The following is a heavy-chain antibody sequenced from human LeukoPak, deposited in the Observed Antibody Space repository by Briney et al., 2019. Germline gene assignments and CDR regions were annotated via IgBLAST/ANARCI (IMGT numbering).Heavy chain of an antibody. CDR1: GYSFTSYC. J-gene: IGHJ4*02. CDR3: ARHSYYGSGSYYQDY. D-gene: IGHD3-10*01. CDR2: IYPADSDT. Sequence: GESLKISFKGSGYSFTSYCIGWVRQMPGIGLEWLGTIYPADSDTRYSPSFQGQVTISADRSISTAYLQWSSLKASDTAMYYCARHSYYGSGSYYQDYWGQGTLVTVSS. V-gene: IGHV5-51*01.